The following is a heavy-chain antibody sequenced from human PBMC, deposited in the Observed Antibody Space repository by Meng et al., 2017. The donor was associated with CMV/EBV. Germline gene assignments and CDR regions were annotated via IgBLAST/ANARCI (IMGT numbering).Heavy chain of an antibody. CDR3: AKEAYCSSTSCYLLT. Sequence: GGSLRLSCAASGFTFSSYAMRWVRQAPGKGLEWVSAISGSGGRTYYADSVKGRFTISRDNSKNTMYLQMDSLRAEDTAVYYCAKEAYCSSTSCYLLTWGQGTMVTVSS. CDR2: ISGSGGRT. CDR1: GFTFSSYA. V-gene: IGHV3-23*01. J-gene: IGHJ5*02. D-gene: IGHD2-2*01.